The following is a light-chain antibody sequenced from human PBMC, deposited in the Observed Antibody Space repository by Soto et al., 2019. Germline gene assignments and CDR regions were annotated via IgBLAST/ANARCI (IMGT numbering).Light chain of an antibody. CDR2: GAS. CDR3: QQYKNWPTWT. CDR1: QSVSSN. Sequence: EIVMTQSPATLSVSPGERATLSCRASQSVSSNLAWYQQKPGQAPSLLIYGASTRATGIPARFSGSGCGTEFTLTISSLQSEDFAVYYCQQYKNWPTWTFCQGTTVDIK. V-gene: IGKV3-15*01. J-gene: IGKJ1*01.